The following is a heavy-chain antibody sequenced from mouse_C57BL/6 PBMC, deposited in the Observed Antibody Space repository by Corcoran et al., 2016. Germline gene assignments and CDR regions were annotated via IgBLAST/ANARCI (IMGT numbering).Heavy chain of an antibody. CDR1: GYTFTTYG. CDR3: ARSGLGRDY. CDR2: INPYSGVP. V-gene: IGHV9-3*01. J-gene: IGHJ2*01. D-gene: IGHD4-1*01. Sequence: QIQLVQSGPELKKPGETVKISCKASGYTFTTYGMSWVKQAPGKGLKWMGWINPYSGVPTYADDFKGRFAFSLETSASTAYLQINNLKNADTATYFCARSGLGRDYWCQGTTLTVSS.